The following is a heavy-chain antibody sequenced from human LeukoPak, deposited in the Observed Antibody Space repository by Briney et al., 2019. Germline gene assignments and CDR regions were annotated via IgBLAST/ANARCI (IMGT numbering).Heavy chain of an antibody. J-gene: IGHJ4*02. V-gene: IGHV3-21*01. CDR2: ITDNGLSI. D-gene: IGHD6-19*01. CDR1: GFTFKNYH. CDR3: AREAVSGSSYFDY. Sequence: GGSLRLSCAASGFTFKNYHMNWVRQIPGKGPEWVSSITDNGLSIYYADSVKGRFTISRDNAENSLYLQMDSLRAEDTAVYCCAREAVSGSSYFDYWGLGTLVTVSS.